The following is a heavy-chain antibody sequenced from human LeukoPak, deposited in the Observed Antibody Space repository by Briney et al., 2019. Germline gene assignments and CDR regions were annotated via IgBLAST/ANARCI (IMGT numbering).Heavy chain of an antibody. Sequence: GSLRLSCTASGFSFSTYSMNWVRQAPGKGLEWVSYIVGSSSNIYYADSVKGRFTISRDNAKNSLYLQIDSLRAEDTTVYYCATDSPETAAFDYWGQGTLVTVSS. J-gene: IGHJ4*02. CDR1: GFSFSTYS. CDR2: IVGSSSNI. D-gene: IGHD1-1*01. CDR3: ATDSPETAAFDY. V-gene: IGHV3-48*04.